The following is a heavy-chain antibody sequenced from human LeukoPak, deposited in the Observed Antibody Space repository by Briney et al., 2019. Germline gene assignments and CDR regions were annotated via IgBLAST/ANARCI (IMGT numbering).Heavy chain of an antibody. CDR2: IYSGGST. V-gene: IGHV3-53*01. D-gene: IGHD6-13*01. J-gene: IGHJ4*02. CDR3: ARENPQQSRPFDY. Sequence: GGSLRLSCAASGFTVSSNYMSWVRQAPGKGLEWVSVIYSGGSTYYADSVKGRFTISRDNSKNTLYLQMNSLRAEDTAVYYCARENPQQSRPFDYWGQGTLVTVSS. CDR1: GFTVSSNY.